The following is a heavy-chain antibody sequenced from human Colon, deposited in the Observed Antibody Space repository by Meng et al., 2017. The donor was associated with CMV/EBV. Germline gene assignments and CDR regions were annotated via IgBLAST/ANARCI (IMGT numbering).Heavy chain of an antibody. CDR2: ISASGIST. CDR3: SLRKVVVPAPKKSWPYYYGMDV. Sequence: GESLKISCAASGFTLSSSAVTWVRRAPGKGLEWVSVISASGISTYYADSVKGRFTISRDNSNNTVDLQLNSLRAEDTAVYYRSLRKVVVPAPKKSWPYYYGMDVWGQGTTVTVSS. D-gene: IGHD2-2*01. V-gene: IGHV3-23*01. J-gene: IGHJ6*02. CDR1: GFTLSSSA.